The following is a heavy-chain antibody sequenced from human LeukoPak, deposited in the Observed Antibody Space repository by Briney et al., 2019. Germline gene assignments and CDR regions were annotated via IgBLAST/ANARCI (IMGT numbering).Heavy chain of an antibody. CDR2: IYPGDSDT. J-gene: IGHJ4*02. CDR3: ARKSLTYGQGVDY. CDR1: GYSFTNYW. V-gene: IGHV5-51*01. Sequence: GESPKISCKGSGYSFTNYWIAWVRQMPGKGLEWMGIIYPGDSDTRYSPSFQGQVTISADKSISTAYLQWSSLKASDTAVYYCARKSLTYGQGVDYWGQGTLVTVSA. D-gene: IGHD3-16*01.